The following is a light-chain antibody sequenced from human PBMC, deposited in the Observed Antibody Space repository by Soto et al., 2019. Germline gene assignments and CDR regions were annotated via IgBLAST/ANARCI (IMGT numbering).Light chain of an antibody. Sequence: QSALTQPPSASGSPGQSVTISCTGTSSDVGAYKYVSWYQQYPGKAPKLMIYEVSKRPSGVPARFSGSKSGNTASLTVSGLQSEYEADYYCTSYVGSDIWVFGGGTKLTV. J-gene: IGLJ3*02. CDR1: SSDVGAYKY. CDR2: EVS. V-gene: IGLV2-8*01. CDR3: TSYVGSDIWV.